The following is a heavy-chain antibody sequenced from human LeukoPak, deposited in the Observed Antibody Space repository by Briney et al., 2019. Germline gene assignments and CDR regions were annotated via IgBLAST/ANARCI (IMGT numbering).Heavy chain of an antibody. J-gene: IGHJ4*02. CDR3: VRERAGFDY. CDR1: GFTFSSYW. CDR2: IRPDGIEK. Sequence: GGSLRLSCAASGFTFSSYWMSWVRQTPGKGLQWVAKIRPDGIEKHYVDSVKGRFTFSRDNAKNSMYLQMNSLRAEDTAMYYCVRERAGFDYWGQGTLVTVSS. V-gene: IGHV3-7*01.